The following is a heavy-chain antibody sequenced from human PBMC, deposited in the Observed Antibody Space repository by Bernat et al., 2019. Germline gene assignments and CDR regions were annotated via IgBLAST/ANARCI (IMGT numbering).Heavy chain of an antibody. CDR2: IWYDGSNK. J-gene: IGHJ6*02. V-gene: IGHV3-33*01. Sequence: QVQLVESGGGVVQPGRSLRLSCAASGFTFSSYGMHWVRQAPGKGLEWVAVIWYDGSNKYYADSVKGRFTISRDNSKNTLYLQMNSLRAEDTAVYYCARGQQLVQGHYYYYDGMDVWGQGTTVTVSS. CDR3: ARGQQLVQGHYYYYDGMDV. D-gene: IGHD6-13*01. CDR1: GFTFSSYG.